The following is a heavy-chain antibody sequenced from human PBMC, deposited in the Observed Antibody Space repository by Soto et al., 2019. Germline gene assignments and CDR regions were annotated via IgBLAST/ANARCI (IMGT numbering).Heavy chain of an antibody. J-gene: IGHJ6*03. CDR1: EFTFTNYA. Sequence: GGSLRLSCAASEFTFTNYAMNWVRQAPGKGLEWVSSISGGDGGAYYTDSVKGRFTISRDDSKNTLSLQMNSLRAEDTAVYYCTKGMSSRNYYMDVWGRGTTVTVSS. CDR2: ISGGDGGA. CDR3: TKGMSSRNYYMDV. V-gene: IGHV3-23*01.